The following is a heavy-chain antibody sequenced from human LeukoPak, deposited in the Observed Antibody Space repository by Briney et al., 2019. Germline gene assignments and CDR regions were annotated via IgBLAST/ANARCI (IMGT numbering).Heavy chain of an antibody. V-gene: IGHV3-21*01. CDR1: GFTFSTYS. CDR2: ISSSGSYV. D-gene: IGHD4-17*01. CDR3: ARGEINGDSQDFDY. Sequence: PGGSLRLSCTASGFTFSTYSMNWVRQAPGKGLEWVSSISSSGSYVYYADSVKGRFTISRDNAQNSLYLQMSSLRAEDTALYYCARGEINGDSQDFDYWGQGTLVTVSS. J-gene: IGHJ4*02.